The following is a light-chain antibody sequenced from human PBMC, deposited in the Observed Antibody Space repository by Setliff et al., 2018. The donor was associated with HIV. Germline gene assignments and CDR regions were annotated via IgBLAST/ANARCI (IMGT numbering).Light chain of an antibody. V-gene: IGLV2-14*01. CDR1: NSDVGGYNY. CDR3: SSYRSNNPYV. Sequence: SALTQPASVSGSPGQSITISCTGTNSDVGGYNYVSWYQQYPGNAPKLMIYEVSNRPSGVSNRFSGSKSGSTASLTISGLQAEDEAEYYCSSYRSNNPYVFGTGTKVTVL. CDR2: EVS. J-gene: IGLJ1*01.